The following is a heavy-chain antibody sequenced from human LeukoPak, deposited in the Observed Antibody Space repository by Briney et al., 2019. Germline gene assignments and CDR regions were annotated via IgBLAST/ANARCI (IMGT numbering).Heavy chain of an antibody. Sequence: SETLSPTCTVSGGSISSYYWSWIRQPAGKGLEWIGRIYTSGSTNYNPSLKSRVTMSVDTSKNQFSLKLSSVTAADTAVYYCARMGLSSSSFDYWGQGTLVTVSS. V-gene: IGHV4-4*07. D-gene: IGHD6-13*01. J-gene: IGHJ4*02. CDR1: GGSISSYY. CDR2: IYTSGST. CDR3: ARMGLSSSSFDY.